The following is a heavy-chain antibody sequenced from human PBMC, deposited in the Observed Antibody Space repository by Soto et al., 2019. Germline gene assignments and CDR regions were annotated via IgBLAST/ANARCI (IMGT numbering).Heavy chain of an antibody. CDR1: GGSISSYY. V-gene: IGHV4-59*08. D-gene: IGHD6-25*01. J-gene: IGHJ6*03. Sequence: SSETLSLTCTVSGGSISSYYWSWIRQPPGKGLEWIGYIYYSGSTNYNPSLKSRVTISVDTSKNQFSLKLSSVTAADTAVYYCARHGKGSSSEDYYYYMDVWGKGTTVPVSS. CDR2: IYYSGST. CDR3: ARHGKGSSSEDYYYYMDV.